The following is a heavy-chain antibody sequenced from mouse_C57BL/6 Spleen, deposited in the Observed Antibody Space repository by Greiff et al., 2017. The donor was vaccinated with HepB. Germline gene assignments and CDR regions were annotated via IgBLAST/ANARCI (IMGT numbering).Heavy chain of an antibody. D-gene: IGHD4-1*01. J-gene: IGHJ3*01. V-gene: IGHV1-82*01. CDR1: GYAFSSSW. Sequence: VKLQQSGPELVKPGASVKISCKASGYAFSSSWMNWVKQRPGKGLEWIGRIYPGDGDPNYNGKFKGKATLTADKSSSTAYMQLSSLTSEDSAVYCCASQNWAWFAYWGQGTLVTVSA. CDR3: ASQNWAWFAY. CDR2: IYPGDGDP.